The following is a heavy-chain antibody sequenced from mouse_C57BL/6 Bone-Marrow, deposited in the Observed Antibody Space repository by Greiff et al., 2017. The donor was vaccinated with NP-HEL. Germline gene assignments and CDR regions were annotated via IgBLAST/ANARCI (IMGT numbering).Heavy chain of an antibody. CDR2: IYPGGGYT. CDR1: GYTFTNYW. J-gene: IGHJ3*01. V-gene: IGHV1-63*01. Sequence: QVQLKESGAELVRPGTSVKMSCKASGYTFTNYWIGWAKQRPGHGLEWIGDIYPGGGYTNYNEKFKGKATLTADKSSSTAYMQFSSLTSEDSAIYYCARMGDDTWFAYWGQGTLVTVSA. D-gene: IGHD2-12*01. CDR3: ARMGDDTWFAY.